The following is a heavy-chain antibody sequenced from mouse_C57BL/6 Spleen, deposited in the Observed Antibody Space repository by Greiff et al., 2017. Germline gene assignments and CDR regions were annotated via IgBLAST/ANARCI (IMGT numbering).Heavy chain of an antibody. Sequence: QVQLQQPGAELVKPGASVKLSCKASGYTFTSYWMHWVKQRPGQGLEWIGMIHPNSGSTNYNEKFKSKATLTVDKSSSTAYMQLSSLTSEDSAVYYCALARTTWCAYWGQGTLVTVSA. CDR3: ALARTTWCAY. J-gene: IGHJ3*01. CDR2: IHPNSGST. CDR1: GYTFTSYW. D-gene: IGHD3-3*01. V-gene: IGHV1-64*01.